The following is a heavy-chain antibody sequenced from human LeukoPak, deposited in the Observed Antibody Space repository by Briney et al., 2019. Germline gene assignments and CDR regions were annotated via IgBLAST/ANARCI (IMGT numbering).Heavy chain of an antibody. J-gene: IGHJ6*04. CDR3: AELGITMIGGV. D-gene: IGHD3-10*02. CDR1: GFTYSSYE. V-gene: IGHV3-48*03. Sequence: GGSLRLSCAASGFTYSSYEMNWVRQVPGKGLEWVSYISSSGSTIYYADSVKGRFTISRDNAKNSLYLQMNSLRAEDTAVYYCAELGITMIGGVWGKGTTVTISS. CDR2: ISSSGSTI.